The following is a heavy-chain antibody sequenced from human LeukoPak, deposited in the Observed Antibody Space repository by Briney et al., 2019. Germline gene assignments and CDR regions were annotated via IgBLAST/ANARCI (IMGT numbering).Heavy chain of an antibody. Sequence: GGSLRLSCAASGFTFSSYWMHWVRQAPGKGLVWVSRINGDGTTTTYADSVKGRFTISRDNAKNSLYLQMNSLRAGDTAVYYCARGIAVGDDAFDIWGQGTMVTVSS. CDR1: GFTFSSYW. CDR3: ARGIAVGDDAFDI. CDR2: INGDGTTT. V-gene: IGHV3-74*03. J-gene: IGHJ3*02. D-gene: IGHD6-19*01.